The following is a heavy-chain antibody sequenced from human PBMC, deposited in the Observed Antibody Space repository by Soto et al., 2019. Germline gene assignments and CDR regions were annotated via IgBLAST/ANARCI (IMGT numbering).Heavy chain of an antibody. CDR2: ISYDGSNK. CDR1: GFTFSSCA. V-gene: IGHV3-30-3*01. CDR3: ARVSIPHLPAAILPRWGWFDP. J-gene: IGHJ5*02. Sequence: GGSLRLSCAASGFTFSSCAMHWVRQAPGKGLEWVAVISYDGSNKYYSNSVKGRFPIPRDNSNNTLYLQMNSLTAEDTAVSYAARVSIPHLPAAILPRWGWFDPWGQGTLVTVSS. D-gene: IGHD2-2*02.